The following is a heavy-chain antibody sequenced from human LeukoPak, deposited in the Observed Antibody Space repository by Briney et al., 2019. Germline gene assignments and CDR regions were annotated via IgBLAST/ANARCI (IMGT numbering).Heavy chain of an antibody. V-gene: IGHV3-23*01. CDR3: AKRGNDDYFDY. CDR2: ISGSGGST. Sequence: GGSLRLACAASGFTFSTFAMIWVGQPPGKGLEWVSVISGSGGSTHYADSVKGRFTISRDNSKNTLYLQMNSLRAEDTAVYYCAKRGNDDYFDYWGQGTQVTVSS. CDR1: GFTFSTFA. J-gene: IGHJ4*02. D-gene: IGHD1-14*01.